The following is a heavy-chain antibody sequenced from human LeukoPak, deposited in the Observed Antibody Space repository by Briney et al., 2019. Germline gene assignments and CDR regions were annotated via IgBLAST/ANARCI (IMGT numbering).Heavy chain of an antibody. J-gene: IGHJ3*02. CDR1: GFMFSSHG. Sequence: GGSLRLSCVASGFMFSSHGMHWVRQAPGEGLEWVAFIRYDGSDKFYADSVKGRFTISRDNSKNTLYLQMNSLRAEDTAVYYCAKGNPYSSSPLDIWGQGTMVTVSS. D-gene: IGHD6-6*01. CDR2: IRYDGSDK. CDR3: AKGNPYSSSPLDI. V-gene: IGHV3-30*02.